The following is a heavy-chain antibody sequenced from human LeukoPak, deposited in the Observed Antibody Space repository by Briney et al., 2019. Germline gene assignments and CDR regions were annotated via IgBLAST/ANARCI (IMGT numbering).Heavy chain of an antibody. CDR2: INPNSGGT. CDR3: ARGRTAVTFVDY. D-gene: IGHD6-13*01. V-gene: IGHV1-2*02. J-gene: IGHJ4*02. CDR1: GYTFSAYY. Sequence: ASVKVSCKASGYTFSAYYIHWVRQAPGQGLEWMGWINPNSGGTNYGQNLQGRVTMARDTSISTAYMELSRLRSDDTAVYFCARGRTAVTFVDYWGQGTLVTVSS.